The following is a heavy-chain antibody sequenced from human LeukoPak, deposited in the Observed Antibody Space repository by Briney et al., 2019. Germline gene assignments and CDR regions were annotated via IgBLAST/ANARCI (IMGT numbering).Heavy chain of an antibody. Sequence: PSETLSLTCTVSGGSISCSYLSWIRQAPGKGLEWIAYMYNSGRTNYNPSLKSRVTISIDTSKNQFSLKLSSLTAADTDIYYCARGIESYGGYGYWGQGILVTVSS. CDR1: GGSISCSY. CDR3: ARGIESYGGYGY. CDR2: MYNSGRT. V-gene: IGHV4-59*01. J-gene: IGHJ4*02. D-gene: IGHD4-17*01.